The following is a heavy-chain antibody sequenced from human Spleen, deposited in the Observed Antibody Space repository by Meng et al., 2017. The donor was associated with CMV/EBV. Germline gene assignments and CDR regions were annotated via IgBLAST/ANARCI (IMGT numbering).Heavy chain of an antibody. CDR3: AKDGYQDTTIFDY. CDR2: ISGSSGSP. CDR1: GFTFSTYA. J-gene: IGHJ4*02. Sequence: ASGFTFSTYAMGWVRQAPGKGLEWVSAISGSSGSPYYAVSVKGRFTISRDNSKNMVYLQMNSLRAEDTARYYCAKDGYQDTTIFDYWGQGTLVTVSS. V-gene: IGHV3-23*01. D-gene: IGHD2-2*03.